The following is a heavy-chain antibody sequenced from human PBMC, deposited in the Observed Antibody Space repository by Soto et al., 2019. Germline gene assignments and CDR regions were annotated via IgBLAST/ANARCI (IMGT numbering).Heavy chain of an antibody. V-gene: IGHV3-23*01. CDR3: AKDQYNWNYAWGAFDI. J-gene: IGHJ3*02. Sequence: GGSLRLSCAASGFTFSSYAMSWVRQAPGKGLEWVSAIRGSGGSTYYADSVKGRFTISRDNSKNTLYLQMNSLRAEGTAVYYCAKDQYNWNYAWGAFDIWGQGTMVTVSS. CDR1: GFTFSSYA. D-gene: IGHD1-7*01. CDR2: IRGSGGST.